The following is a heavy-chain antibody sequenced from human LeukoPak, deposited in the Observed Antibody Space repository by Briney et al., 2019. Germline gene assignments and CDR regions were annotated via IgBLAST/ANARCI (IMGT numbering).Heavy chain of an antibody. V-gene: IGHV1-8*01. CDR2: MNPNSGNT. D-gene: IGHD6-13*01. CDR3: ARTHRIAAAGTEYYGMDV. J-gene: IGHJ6*02. Sequence: WASVKVSCKASGYTFTSYDINWVRQATGQGLEWMGWMNPNSGNTGYAQKFQGRVTMTRNTAISTAYRELSSLRSEDTAVYYCARTHRIAAAGTEYYGMDVWGQGTTVTVSS. CDR1: GYTFTSYD.